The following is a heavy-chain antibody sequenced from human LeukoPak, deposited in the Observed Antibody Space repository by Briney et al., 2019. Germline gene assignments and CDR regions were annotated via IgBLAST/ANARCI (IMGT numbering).Heavy chain of an antibody. CDR2: ISSSSSTI. CDR3: VRSLRSADF. V-gene: IGHV3-48*04. CDR1: GFTFSSHS. Sequence: GGSLRLSCAASGFTFSSHSMNWVRQAPGKGLEWVSYISSSSSTIYYADSVKGRFTISRDNAQNTLFLQMDSLRPEDTAVYYCVRSLRSADFWGQGTLVTVSS. J-gene: IGHJ4*02.